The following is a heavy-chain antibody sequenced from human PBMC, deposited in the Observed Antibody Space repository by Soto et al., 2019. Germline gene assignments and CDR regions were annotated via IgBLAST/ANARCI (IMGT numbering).Heavy chain of an antibody. Sequence: GGSLRLSCAASGFTFSNAWMNWVRQAPGKGLEWVGRIKSKTDGGTTDYAAPVKGRFTISRDDSKNTLYLQMNSLKTEDTAVYYCTTCRDDSYGPHYGMDVWGQGTTVTVSS. D-gene: IGHD5-18*01. CDR2: IKSKTDGGTT. CDR3: TTCRDDSYGPHYGMDV. V-gene: IGHV3-15*07. CDR1: GFTFSNAW. J-gene: IGHJ6*02.